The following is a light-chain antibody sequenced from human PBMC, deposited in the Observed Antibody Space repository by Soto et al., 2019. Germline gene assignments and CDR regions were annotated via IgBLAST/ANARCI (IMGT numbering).Light chain of an antibody. CDR1: SSDVGSYNR. V-gene: IGLV2-18*02. J-gene: IGLJ1*01. CDR2: EVS. Sequence: LTQPPSVSGSPGQSVTISCSGTSSDVGSYNRVSWYQQPPGTAPKLMIYEVSNRPSGVPDRFSGSKSGNTASLTISGLQAEDEADYYCSSFTSSSTYVFGTGTKVTVL. CDR3: SSFTSSSTYV.